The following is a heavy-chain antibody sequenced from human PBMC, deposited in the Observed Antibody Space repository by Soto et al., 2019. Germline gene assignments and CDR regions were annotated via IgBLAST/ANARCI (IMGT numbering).Heavy chain of an antibody. J-gene: IGHJ6*02. V-gene: IGHV4-30-2*01. D-gene: IGHD3-22*01. CDR2: IYHSGST. CDR3: AREGGYLDSSGSGVYHYYGVDV. Sequence: SETLSLTCAVSGGSISSGGYSWSWIRQPPGKGLEWIGYIYHSGSTYYNPSLKSRVTISVDRSKNQISLKVKSVTAADTAVYYCAREGGYLDSSGSGVYHYYGVDVWGRGTTVTVSS. CDR1: GGSISSGGYS.